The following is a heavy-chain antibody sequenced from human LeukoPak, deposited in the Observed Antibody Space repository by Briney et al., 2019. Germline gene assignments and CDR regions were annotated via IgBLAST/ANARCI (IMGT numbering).Heavy chain of an antibody. V-gene: IGHV4-4*07. J-gene: IGHJ6*03. CDR3: ARDTPAGYSSRLGGYYYYMDV. D-gene: IGHD6-13*01. CDR1: GGSISSYY. CDR2: IYTSGST. Sequence: SETLSLTCTVSGGSISSYYWSWIRQPAGKGLEWIGRIYTSGSTNYNPSLKSRVTMSVDTSKNQFSLKLSSATAADTAVYYCARDTPAGYSSRLGGYYYYMDVWGKGTTVTVSS.